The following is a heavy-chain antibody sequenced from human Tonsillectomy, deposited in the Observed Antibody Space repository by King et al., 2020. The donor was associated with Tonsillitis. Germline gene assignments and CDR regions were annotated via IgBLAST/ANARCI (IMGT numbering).Heavy chain of an antibody. D-gene: IGHD1-26*01. V-gene: IGHV3-30-3*01. CDR2: ISYVGSSK. J-gene: IGHJ4*02. CDR3: ARDKEGGGFSGYFEN. Sequence: VQLVESGGGVVQPGRSLRLSCAASGFTFSSYAMLWVRQAPGKGLEWGAVISYVGSSKHYADSVKGRFTISIDNSKKTVYLQMNSLRAEDTAVYYCARDKEGGGFSGYFENWGQGALVTVSS. CDR1: GFTFSSYA.